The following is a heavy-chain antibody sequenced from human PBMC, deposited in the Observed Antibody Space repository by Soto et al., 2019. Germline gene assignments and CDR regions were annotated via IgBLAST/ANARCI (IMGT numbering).Heavy chain of an antibody. CDR1: GYTFTSYG. V-gene: IGHV1-18*04. CDR3: ARAPEITSFGVAPYYYGMDV. Sequence: GASVKVSCKASGYTFTSYGISWVRQAPGQGLEWMGWISAYNGNTNYAQKLQGRVTMTTDTSTSTAYMELRSLRSDDTAVYYCARAPEITSFGVAPYYYGMDVWGQATTVNVSS. CDR2: ISAYNGNT. D-gene: IGHD3-3*01. J-gene: IGHJ6*02.